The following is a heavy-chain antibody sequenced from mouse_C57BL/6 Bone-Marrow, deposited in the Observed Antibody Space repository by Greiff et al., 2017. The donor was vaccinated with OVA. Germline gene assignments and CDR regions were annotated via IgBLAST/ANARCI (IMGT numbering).Heavy chain of an antibody. J-gene: IGHJ3*01. CDR3: ARGDYDDWFAY. Sequence: VQLVESGPGLVQPSQSLSITCTVSGFSLTSYGVHWVRQSPGKGLEWLGVIWSGGSTDYNAAFISRLSISKDNSKSQVFFKMNSLQADDTAIYYCARGDYDDWFAYWGQGTLVTVSA. CDR1: GFSLTSYG. V-gene: IGHV2-2*01. CDR2: IWSGGST. D-gene: IGHD2-4*01.